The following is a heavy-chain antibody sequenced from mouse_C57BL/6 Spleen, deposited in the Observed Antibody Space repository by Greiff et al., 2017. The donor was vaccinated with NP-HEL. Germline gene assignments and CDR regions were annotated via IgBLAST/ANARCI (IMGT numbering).Heavy chain of an antibody. CDR1: GYAFTHYL. CDR3: ARGVRGPLDY. CDR2: INPGSGGT. V-gene: IGHV1-54*01. J-gene: IGHJ2*01. Sequence: VQLQQSGAELVRPGTSVKVSCKASGYAFTHYLIEWVKQRPGQGLEWIGVINPGSGGTNYNEKFKGKATLTADKSSSTAYMQLSSLTSEDSAVYFCARGVRGPLDYWGQGTTLTVSS. D-gene: IGHD2-14*01.